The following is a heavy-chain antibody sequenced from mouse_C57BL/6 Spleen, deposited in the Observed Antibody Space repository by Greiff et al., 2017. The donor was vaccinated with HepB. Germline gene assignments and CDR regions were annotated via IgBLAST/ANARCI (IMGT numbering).Heavy chain of an antibody. CDR2: ISDGGSYT. CDR3: ARVDDYDWFAY. V-gene: IGHV5-4*01. CDR1: GFTFSSYA. D-gene: IGHD2-4*01. Sequence: EVHLVESGGGLVKPGGSLKLSCAASGFTFSSYAMSWVRQTPEKRLEWVATISDGGSYTYYPDNVKGRFTISRDYAKNNLYLQMSHLKSEDTAMYYCARVDDYDWFAYWGQGTLVTVSA. J-gene: IGHJ3*01.